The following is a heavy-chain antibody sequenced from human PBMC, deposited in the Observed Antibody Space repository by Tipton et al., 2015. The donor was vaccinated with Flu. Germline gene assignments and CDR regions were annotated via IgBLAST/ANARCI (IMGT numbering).Heavy chain of an antibody. J-gene: IGHJ2*01. V-gene: IGHV4-31*03. Sequence: TLSLTCSVSGGSISSGGEYWTWIRQHPGKGLEWIASIYYIGSTYYNPSLKSRVTISVDTSKNQFSLKLSSVTAADTAVYYCARMEWTVTTPRYFDLWGRGTLVTVSS. CDR3: ARMEWTVTTPRYFDL. CDR1: GGSISSGGEY. D-gene: IGHD4-17*01. CDR2: IYYIGST.